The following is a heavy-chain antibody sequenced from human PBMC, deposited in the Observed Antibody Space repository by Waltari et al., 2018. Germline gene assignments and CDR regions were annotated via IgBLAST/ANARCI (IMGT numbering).Heavy chain of an antibody. CDR2: ISTYNGDT. CDR3: ARHAALSGIYDDIDA. Sequence: QIHLVQSGGEIKKHGASVKVSCRTSGFRYKSYGISWVRQAPGQGLEWAGWISTYNGDTEYAQIVQGRVPMTADTSTTTVYMELTSLRSDDTAMYYCARHAALSGIYDDIDAWGQGTMVTVSS. D-gene: IGHD1-1*01. V-gene: IGHV1-18*04. CDR1: GFRYKSYG. J-gene: IGHJ3*01.